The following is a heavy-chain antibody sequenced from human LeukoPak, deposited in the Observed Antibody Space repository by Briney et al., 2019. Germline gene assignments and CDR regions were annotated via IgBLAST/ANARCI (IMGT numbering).Heavy chain of an antibody. V-gene: IGHV3-9*01. CDR3: IRDFRSADL. J-gene: IGHJ5*02. CDR2: ISWNSGSI. Sequence: GGSRRLSCAASGFTFDDYAMHWVRQAPGKGLEWVSGISWNSGSIGYADSVKGRFTISRDNAKNTVYLEMNSLSVEDTATYYCIRDFRSADLWGQGTLVTVTS. CDR1: GFTFDDYA.